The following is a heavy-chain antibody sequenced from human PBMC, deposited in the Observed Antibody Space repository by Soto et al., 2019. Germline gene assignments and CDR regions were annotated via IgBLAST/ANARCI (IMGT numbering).Heavy chain of an antibody. CDR3: AKEPRWNQYYFDY. J-gene: IGHJ4*02. V-gene: IGHV3-30-3*01. Sequence: PGGSLRLSCAASGFTFSSYAMHWVRRAPGKGLEWVAVISYDGSNKYYADSVKGRFTISRDNSKNTLYLQMNSLRAEDTAVYYCAKEPRWNQYYFDYWGQGTLVTVSS. D-gene: IGHD1-1*01. CDR2: ISYDGSNK. CDR1: GFTFSSYA.